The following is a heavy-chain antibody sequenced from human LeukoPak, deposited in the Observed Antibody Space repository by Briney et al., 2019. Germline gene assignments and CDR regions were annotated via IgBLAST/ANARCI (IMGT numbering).Heavy chain of an antibody. J-gene: IGHJ4*02. Sequence: GRSLRLSCAASGFTFDDYAMHWVRQAPGKGLEWVSGISWNSGSIGYADSVKGRFTISRDNAKNSLYLQMNSLRAEDTALYYCAKDIAAAYYYDSSGPTDWGQGTLVTVSS. D-gene: IGHD3-22*01. CDR2: ISWNSGSI. CDR3: AKDIAAAYYYDSSGPTD. CDR1: GFTFDDYA. V-gene: IGHV3-9*01.